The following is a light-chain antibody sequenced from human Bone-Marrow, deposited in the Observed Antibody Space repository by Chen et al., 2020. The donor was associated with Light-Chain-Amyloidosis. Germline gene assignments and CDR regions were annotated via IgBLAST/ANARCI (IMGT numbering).Light chain of an antibody. Sequence: SYELTQPPSVSVSPGQTARITCSGDDLPTKYAYWYQQKPGQAPVLVIHRDTERPSGISERFSGSSAGRTATLTISGVQAEGEADYHCQSADSSGTDEVIFGGGTKLTVL. J-gene: IGLJ2*01. CDR3: QSADSSGTDEVI. V-gene: IGLV3-25*03. CDR2: RDT. CDR1: DLPTKY.